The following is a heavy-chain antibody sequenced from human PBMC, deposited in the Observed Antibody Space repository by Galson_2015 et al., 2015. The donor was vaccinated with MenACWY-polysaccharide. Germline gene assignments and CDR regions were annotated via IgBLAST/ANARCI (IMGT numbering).Heavy chain of an antibody. CDR3: ATGLRWAAY. D-gene: IGHD4-23*01. CDR2: INRDGSER. J-gene: IGHJ4*02. CDR1: GFTFSSYW. V-gene: IGHV3-7*01. Sequence: SLRLSCAASGFTFSSYWLTWVRQAPGKGLEWVANINRDGSERYYADEVKGRITVARDTAKDSLFLQMNSLSAEDTAVYYCATGLRWAAYWGQGTLVTVSS.